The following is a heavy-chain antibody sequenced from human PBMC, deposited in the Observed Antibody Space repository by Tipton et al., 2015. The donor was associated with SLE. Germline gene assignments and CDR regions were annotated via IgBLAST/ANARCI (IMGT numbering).Heavy chain of an antibody. CDR3: ARHGSGGSCCHAFDI. Sequence: RSLRLSCAASGFTFSSYGMHWVRQAPGKGLEWVAVIWYDGSNKYYADSVKGRFTISRDNSKNTLYLQMNSLRAEDTAVYYCARHGSGGSCCHAFDIWGQGTMVTVSS. D-gene: IGHD2-15*01. J-gene: IGHJ3*02. CDR1: GFTFSSYG. CDR2: IWYDGSNK. V-gene: IGHV3-33*01.